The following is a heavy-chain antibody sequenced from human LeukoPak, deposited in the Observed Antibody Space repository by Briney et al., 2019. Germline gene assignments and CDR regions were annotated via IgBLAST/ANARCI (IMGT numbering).Heavy chain of an antibody. Sequence: ASVKVSCKAPGYTFTSYYMHWVRQAPGQGLEWMGIINPSGGSTSYAQKFQGRVTMTRDMSTSTVYMELSSLRSEDTAVYYCAREGVYGVPLDYWGQGTLVTVSS. CDR3: AREGVYGVPLDY. D-gene: IGHD4-17*01. V-gene: IGHV1-46*01. J-gene: IGHJ4*02. CDR2: INPSGGST. CDR1: GYTFTSYY.